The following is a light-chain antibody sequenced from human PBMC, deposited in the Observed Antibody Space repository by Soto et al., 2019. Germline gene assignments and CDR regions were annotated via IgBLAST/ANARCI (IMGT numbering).Light chain of an antibody. V-gene: IGKV1-39*01. Sequence: DIEMTQSPSSLSASVGDRVTITCRASQSISFYLNWYQQKPGKAPKLLIYTASNVQSGVPSRISGSGSGTEFTLTITSLQPEDFATYHCQQYDSFPWTFGQGTKVEI. CDR1: QSISFY. J-gene: IGKJ1*01. CDR3: QQYDSFPWT. CDR2: TAS.